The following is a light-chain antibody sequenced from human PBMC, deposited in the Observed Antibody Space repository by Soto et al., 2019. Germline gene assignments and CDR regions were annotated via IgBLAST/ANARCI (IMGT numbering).Light chain of an antibody. V-gene: IGLV1-44*01. Sequence: QSVLTQPPSVSGTPGQRVTISCSGSSSNVGSNTVHWYQQVPGTAPKLLIFNNNQRPSGVPDRFSGYTSGTSASLAISGLQSEDESDYYCSTWDDSLNAYVFGTGTKLTVL. J-gene: IGLJ1*01. CDR1: SSNVGSNT. CDR2: NNN. CDR3: STWDDSLNAYV.